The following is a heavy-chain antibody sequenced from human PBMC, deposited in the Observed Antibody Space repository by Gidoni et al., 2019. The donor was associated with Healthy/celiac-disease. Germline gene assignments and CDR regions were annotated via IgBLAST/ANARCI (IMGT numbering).Heavy chain of an antibody. CDR2: ISSSGSTI. J-gene: IGHJ4*02. CDR3: ARDFLDGLWGNFFDY. V-gene: IGHV3-11*01. CDR1: VFPFSDYY. D-gene: IGHD2-21*01. Sequence: QVQLVESGGGLVKPRGSLRLSFAASVFPFSDYYMSWLRQAPGKGLEWVSYISSSGSTIYYADSVKGRFTISRDNAKNSLYLQMNSLRAEDTAVYYCARDFLDGLWGNFFDYWGQGTLVTVSS.